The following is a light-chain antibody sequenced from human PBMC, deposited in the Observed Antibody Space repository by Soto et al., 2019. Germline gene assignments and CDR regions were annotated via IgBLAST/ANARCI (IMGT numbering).Light chain of an antibody. Sequence: QSALTQPRSVSGSPGQSVTISCTGTSSDVGGYNYVSWYQQHPGKAPKLMIYDVSKRPSGVPDRFSGSKSGNTALLTISGLRAEDEADYYCCSYAGSYNWVFGGGTQLTVL. CDR2: DVS. V-gene: IGLV2-11*01. CDR3: CSYAGSYNWV. J-gene: IGLJ3*02. CDR1: SSDVGGYNY.